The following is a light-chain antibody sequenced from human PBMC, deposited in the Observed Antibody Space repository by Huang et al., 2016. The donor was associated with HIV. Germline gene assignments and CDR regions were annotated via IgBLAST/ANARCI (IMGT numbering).Light chain of an antibody. V-gene: IGKV3-11*01. J-gene: IGKJ5*01. CDR3: QQRSNWPPIT. CDR1: QSVNRY. Sequence: EIVLTQSPTTLSLSPGERATLSCRASQSVNRYLAWYQQKPGQAPRLLIYDASNRATGIPVRFSGSVSGTDFTLTISSLEPEDFAVYYCQQRSNWPPITFGQGTRLEIK. CDR2: DAS.